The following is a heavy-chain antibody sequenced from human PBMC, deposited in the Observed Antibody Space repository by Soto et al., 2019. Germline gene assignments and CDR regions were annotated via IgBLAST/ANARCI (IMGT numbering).Heavy chain of an antibody. Sequence: SVKVSCKASGYTFTALYMNWVRQAPGQGLEWMGWVNPNTGVTRYAQKFQGRVTMTRDTSINTAYMELSGLTSDDTAVYYCTTLRLDPWGQGTLVTVSS. CDR1: GYTFTALY. D-gene: IGHD3-9*01. J-gene: IGHJ5*02. CDR3: TTLRLDP. V-gene: IGHV1-2*02. CDR2: VNPNTGVT.